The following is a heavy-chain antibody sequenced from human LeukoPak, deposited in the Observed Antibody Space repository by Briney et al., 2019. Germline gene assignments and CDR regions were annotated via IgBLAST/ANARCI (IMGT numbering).Heavy chain of an antibody. J-gene: IGHJ4*02. CDR3: ASSPLWFGELSPDY. CDR2: ISYDGSNK. CDR1: GFTFSSYA. Sequence: GGSLRLSCAASGFTFSSYAMHWVRQAPGKGLEWVAVISYDGSNKYYADSVKGRFTISRDNSKNTLYLQMNSLRAEDTAVYYCASSPLWFGELSPDYWGQGTLVTVSS. D-gene: IGHD3-10*01. V-gene: IGHV3-30-3*01.